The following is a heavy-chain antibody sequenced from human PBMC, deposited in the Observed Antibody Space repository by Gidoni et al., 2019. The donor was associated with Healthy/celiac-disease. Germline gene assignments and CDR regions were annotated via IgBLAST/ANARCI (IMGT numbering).Heavy chain of an antibody. D-gene: IGHD4-17*01. V-gene: IGHV3-15*01. CDR2: IKSKTDGGTT. CDR3: TTLDYGDYAWVDY. J-gene: IGHJ4*02. Sequence: GLEWVGRIKSKTDGGTTDYAAPVKGRFTISRDDSKNMLYLQMNSLKTEDTAVYYCTTLDYGDYAWVDYWGQGTLVTVSS.